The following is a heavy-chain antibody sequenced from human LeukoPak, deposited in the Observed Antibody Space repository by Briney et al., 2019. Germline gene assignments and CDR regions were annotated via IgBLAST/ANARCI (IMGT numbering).Heavy chain of an antibody. CDR2: IYYSGST. CDR1: GGSISSYY. CDR3: ARAHSSRIVGATDDAFDI. Sequence: SETLSLTCTVSGGSISSYYWSWIRQPPGKGLEWIGYIYYSGSTNYNPSLKSRVTISVDTSKNQFSLKLSSVTAADTAVYYCARAHSSRIVGATDDAFDIWGQGTMVTVSS. V-gene: IGHV4-59*12. D-gene: IGHD1-26*01. J-gene: IGHJ3*02.